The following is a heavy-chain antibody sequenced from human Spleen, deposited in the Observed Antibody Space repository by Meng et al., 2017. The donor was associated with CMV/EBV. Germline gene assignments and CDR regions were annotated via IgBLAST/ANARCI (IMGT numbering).Heavy chain of an antibody. D-gene: IGHD6-6*01. J-gene: IGHJ5*02. CDR2: SNPNSGGT. CDR1: GYTFTGNY. Sequence: ASVKVSCKASGYTFTGNYIHWVRQAPGQGLEWMGWSNPNSGGTNYALKFQGRVTMTRDTSISTAYMELRSLRSDDTAIYYCARVVAVRQRKWFDPWGQGTLVTVS. CDR3: ARVVAVRQRKWFDP. V-gene: IGHV1-2*02.